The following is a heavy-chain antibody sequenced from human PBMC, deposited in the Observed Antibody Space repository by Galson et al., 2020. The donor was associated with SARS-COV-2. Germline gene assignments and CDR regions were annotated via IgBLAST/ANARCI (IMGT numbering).Heavy chain of an antibody. D-gene: IGHD3-22*01. CDR1: GGPISSSSYY. CDR3: ARDPSYYYDRPFPDSMRAFDI. J-gene: IGHJ3*02. CDR2: IYYSGST. V-gene: IGHV4-39*07. Sequence: ASETLSLTCTVSGGPISSSSYYWGWIRQPPGQGLEWIGSIYYSGSTYYNPSLKSRVTIPVDTSKNQFSLKLSSVTAADTAVYYCARDPSYYYDRPFPDSMRAFDIWGQGTMVTVSS.